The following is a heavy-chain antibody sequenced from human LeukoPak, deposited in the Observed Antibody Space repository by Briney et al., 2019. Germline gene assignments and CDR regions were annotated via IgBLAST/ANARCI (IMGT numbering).Heavy chain of an antibody. V-gene: IGHV4-31*03. Sequence: TSQTLSLTCTVSGDSITSGSYYWAWIRQHPGKGLEWIGYIYYTGGTHYNPSLKSRLTISVDTSENHFSLKLSSVTAADTAVYYCARISSSGSPFLYYFDYWGQGTLVTVSS. CDR2: IYYTGGT. CDR3: ARISSSGSPFLYYFDY. D-gene: IGHD6-6*01. J-gene: IGHJ4*02. CDR1: GDSITSGSYY.